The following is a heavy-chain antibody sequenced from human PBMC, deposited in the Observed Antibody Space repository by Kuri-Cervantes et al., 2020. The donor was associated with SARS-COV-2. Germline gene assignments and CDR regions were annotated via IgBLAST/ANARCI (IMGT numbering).Heavy chain of an antibody. J-gene: IGHJ4*02. CDR2: IYTTGST. D-gene: IGHD5-18*01. CDR1: GDPMSSGNYY. Sequence: SETLSLTCTVSGDPMSSGNYYWSWIRQPAGKGPEWIGHIYTTGSTDYNPSLKSRVSISLDKSKSQFSLKLSSVTASDTAVYYCARVSWMQLWHRYFDNWGQGTLVTVSS. CDR3: ARVSWMQLWHRYFDN. V-gene: IGHV4-61*09.